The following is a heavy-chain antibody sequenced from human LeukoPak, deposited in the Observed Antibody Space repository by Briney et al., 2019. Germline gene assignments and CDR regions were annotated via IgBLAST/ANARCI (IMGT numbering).Heavy chain of an antibody. CDR3: ARHLYGVDPGFDY. J-gene: IGHJ4*02. CDR1: GGSFSGYY. D-gene: IGHD4/OR15-4a*01. V-gene: IGHV4-34*01. Sequence: SETPSLTCTVYGGSFSGYYGTWIRQPPGKGLEWIGESNHRGSTNYNPSLKSRVSISADTSKNQFSLKLRSVTAADTAVYYCARHLYGVDPGFDYWGQGTLVTVSS. CDR2: SNHRGST.